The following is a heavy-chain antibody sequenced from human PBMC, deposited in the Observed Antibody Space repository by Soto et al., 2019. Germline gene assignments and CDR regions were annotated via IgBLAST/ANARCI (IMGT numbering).Heavy chain of an antibody. CDR3: ARDKPVLRFLEWLHPTYYYYYGMDV. V-gene: IGHV1-2*04. CDR1: GYTFTGYY. D-gene: IGHD3-3*01. J-gene: IGHJ6*02. Sequence: QVQLVQSGAEVKKPGASVKVSCKASGYTFTGYYMHWVRQAPGQGLEWMGWINPNSGGTNYAQKFQGWVTMTRDTSISKTYMGLRRMRSDDTAVYYYARDKPVLRFLEWLHPTYYYYYGMDVWGQGTTVTVSS. CDR2: INPNSGGT.